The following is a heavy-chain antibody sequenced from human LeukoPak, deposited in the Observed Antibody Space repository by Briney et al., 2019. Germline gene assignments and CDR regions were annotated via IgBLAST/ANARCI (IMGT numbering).Heavy chain of an antibody. CDR2: ISRSSSTI. Sequence: GGSLRLSCAASGFTFSDYSMTWVRQAPGKGLEWVSYISRSSSTIYYAGSVKGRFTISRDNAKNSLDLQMNSLRDEDTAVYYCARASYISSWYFDYWGQGTLVTVPS. J-gene: IGHJ4*02. D-gene: IGHD6-13*01. CDR1: GFTFSDYS. V-gene: IGHV3-48*02. CDR3: ARASYISSWYFDY.